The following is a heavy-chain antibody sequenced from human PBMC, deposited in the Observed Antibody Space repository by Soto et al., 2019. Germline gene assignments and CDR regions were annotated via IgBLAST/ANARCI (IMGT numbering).Heavy chain of an antibody. CDR2: ISGSGGTT. CDR3: AKAPDVWSGSHYYYYMDV. V-gene: IGHV3-23*01. Sequence: GGSLRLSCAASGFTFSGYAMSWVRQAPGKGLQWVSLISGSGGTTYYADSVKGRFTISRDNSKNTLYLQMSSLRAEDTAEYSCAKAPDVWSGSHYYYYMDVWGKGTTVTVSS. J-gene: IGHJ6*03. D-gene: IGHD3-3*01. CDR1: GFTFSGYA.